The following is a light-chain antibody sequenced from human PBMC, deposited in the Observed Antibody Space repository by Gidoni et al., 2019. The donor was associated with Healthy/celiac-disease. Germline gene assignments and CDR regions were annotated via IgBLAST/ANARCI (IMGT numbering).Light chain of an antibody. CDR2: QDT. Sequence: SYELTQPLSVSVSPGQTASITCSGDRLGDKYTYWYQQKPGQSPILVIYQDTKRPSGIPERFSGSNSGNTATLTISGTQALDEADYYCQAWDSNAEFFGTGTKITVL. CDR1: RLGDKY. V-gene: IGLV3-1*01. J-gene: IGLJ1*01. CDR3: QAWDSNAEF.